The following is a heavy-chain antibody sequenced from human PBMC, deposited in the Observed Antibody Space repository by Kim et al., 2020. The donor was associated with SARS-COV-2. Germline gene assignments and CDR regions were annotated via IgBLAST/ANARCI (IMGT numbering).Heavy chain of an antibody. CDR3: ARIQLWGYYYYGMDV. Sequence: ASVKVSCKASGYTFTSYAMNWVRQAPGQGLEWMGWINTNTGNPTYAQGFTGRFVFSLDTSVSTAYLQISSLKAEDTAVYYCARIQLWGYYYYGMDVWGQGTTVTVSS. V-gene: IGHV7-4-1*02. J-gene: IGHJ6*02. D-gene: IGHD5-18*01. CDR2: INTNTGNP. CDR1: GYTFTSYA.